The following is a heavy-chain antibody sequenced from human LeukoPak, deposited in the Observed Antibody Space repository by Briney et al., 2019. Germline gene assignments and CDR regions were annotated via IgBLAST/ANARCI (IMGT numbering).Heavy chain of an antibody. CDR2: ISSSSSYI. CDR1: GFTFSNYW. V-gene: IGHV3-21*01. CDR3: ARDKGYQLLTGFDY. D-gene: IGHD2-2*01. Sequence: GGSLRLSCAASGFTFSNYWVHWVRQAPGKGLEWVSSISSSSSYIYYADSVKGRFTISRDNAKNSLYLQMNSLRAEDTAVYYCARDKGYQLLTGFDYWGQGTLVTVSS. J-gene: IGHJ4*02.